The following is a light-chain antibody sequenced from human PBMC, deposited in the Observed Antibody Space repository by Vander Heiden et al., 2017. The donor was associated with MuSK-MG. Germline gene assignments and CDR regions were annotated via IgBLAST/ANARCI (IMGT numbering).Light chain of an antibody. V-gene: IGKV1-5*03. CDR1: ESISRW. CDR3: LQDSSQDT. J-gene: IGKJ2*01. CDR2: KAS. Sequence: DIQMTQSPFTLSASVGDRVTITCRASESISRWLAWYQHKPGKAPKLLIHKASVVQTGVPSRFSGSGSGTEFTLTISGLQADDSATYFCLQDSSQDTFGQGTKLEIK.